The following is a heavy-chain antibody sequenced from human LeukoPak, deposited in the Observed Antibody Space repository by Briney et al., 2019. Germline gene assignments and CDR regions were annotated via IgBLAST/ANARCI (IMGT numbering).Heavy chain of an antibody. Sequence: ASVTVSCTASGGTFSSYAISWVRQAPGQGLEWMGGIIPIFGTANYAQKFQGRVTITADESTSTAYMELSSLRSEDTAVYYCAISHGYTYYFDYWGQGTLVTVSS. CDR3: AISHGYTYYFDY. CDR2: IIPIFGTA. CDR1: GGTFSSYA. V-gene: IGHV1-69*13. D-gene: IGHD5-18*01. J-gene: IGHJ4*02.